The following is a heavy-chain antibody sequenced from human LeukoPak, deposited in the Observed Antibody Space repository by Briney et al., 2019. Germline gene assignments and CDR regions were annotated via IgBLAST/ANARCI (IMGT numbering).Heavy chain of an antibody. CDR2: INHSGST. J-gene: IGHJ2*01. V-gene: IGHV4-34*01. D-gene: IGHD2-15*01. CDR1: GYSISTGYY. CDR3: ARHPRGRFWYFDL. Sequence: SETLSLTCTVSGYSISTGYYWSWIRPPPGKGLEWIGEINHSGSTNYNPSLKSRVTISVDTSKNQFSLKLSSVTAADTAVYYCARHPRGRFWYFDLWGRGTLVTVSS.